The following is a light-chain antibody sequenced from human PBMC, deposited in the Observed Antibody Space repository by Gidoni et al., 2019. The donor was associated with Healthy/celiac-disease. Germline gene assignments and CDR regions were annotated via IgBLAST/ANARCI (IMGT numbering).Light chain of an antibody. CDR2: YDD. Sequence: QSVLPPPPSLSEAPRQRVTISCSGSSSNIGNNAVNWYQQLPGKAPKLLIYYDDLLPSGVSDRFSGSKSGTSASLAISGLQSEDEADYYCAAWDDSLNGLVFGGGTKLTVL. V-gene: IGLV1-36*01. CDR1: SSNIGNNA. J-gene: IGLJ2*01. CDR3: AAWDDSLNGLV.